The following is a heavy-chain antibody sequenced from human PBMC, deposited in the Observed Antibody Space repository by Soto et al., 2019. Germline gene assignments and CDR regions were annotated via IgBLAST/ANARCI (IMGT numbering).Heavy chain of an antibody. Sequence: QITLKESGPSPVKPTQTLTVTCTFSGFSLSNSGVGVAWIRQPPGKALEWLALIYGDNDKRYSPSLKTRLTTTTPTSKNPLVLTTTNMDPLDTATYYCAHCTLPDYVDHDPGTSHVFASWGQGTLVTVSS. D-gene: IGHD4-17*01. J-gene: IGHJ4*02. CDR2: IYGDNDK. CDR3: AHCTLPDYVDHDPGTSHVFAS. CDR1: GFSLSNSGVG. V-gene: IGHV2-5*02.